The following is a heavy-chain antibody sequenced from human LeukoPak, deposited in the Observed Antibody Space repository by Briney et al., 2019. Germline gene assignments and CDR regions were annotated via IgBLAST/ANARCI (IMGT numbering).Heavy chain of an antibody. V-gene: IGHV4-38-2*02. CDR3: ARLTMVRGGTLDY. Sequence: SETLSLTCTVSGSSISSGFYWGWIRQPPGKGLEWIGSISHSGSTYYNPSLKSRVTISVDTSKNQFSLKLSSVTAADTAVYYCARLTMVRGGTLDYWGQGTLVTVSS. J-gene: IGHJ4*02. D-gene: IGHD3-10*01. CDR1: GSSISSGFY. CDR2: ISHSGST.